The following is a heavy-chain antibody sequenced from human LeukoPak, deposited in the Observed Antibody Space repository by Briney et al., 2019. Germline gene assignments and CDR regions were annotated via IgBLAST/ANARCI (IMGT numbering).Heavy chain of an antibody. D-gene: IGHD3-22*01. V-gene: IGHV4-59*01. CDR2: IYYSGST. CDR1: GGSISSYY. J-gene: IGHJ2*01. CDR3: ARFVYYYDSSEYFDL. Sequence: SETQSLTCTVSGGSISSYYWSWIRQPPGKGLEWIGYIYYSGSTNYNPSLKSRVTISVDTSKNQFSLKLSSVTAADTAVYYCARFVYYYDSSEYFDLWGRGTLVTVSS.